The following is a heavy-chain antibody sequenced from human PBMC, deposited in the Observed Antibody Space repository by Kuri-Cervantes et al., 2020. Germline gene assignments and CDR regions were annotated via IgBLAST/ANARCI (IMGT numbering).Heavy chain of an antibody. CDR1: GYTLTELS. J-gene: IGHJ6*02. CDR3: ATKIAAAGHMEIYYYYGMDV. CDR2: FDPEDGET. D-gene: IGHD6-13*01. V-gene: IGHV1-24*01. Sequence: ASVKVSCKVSGYTLTELSMHWVRQAPGKGLEWMGGFDPEDGETIYAQKFQGRVTMTEDTSTDTAYMELSSLRPEDTAVYYCATKIAAAGHMEIYYYYGMDVWGQGTTVTVSS.